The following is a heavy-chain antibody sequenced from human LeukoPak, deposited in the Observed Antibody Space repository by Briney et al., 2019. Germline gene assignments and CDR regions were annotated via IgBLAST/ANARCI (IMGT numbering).Heavy chain of an antibody. V-gene: IGHV4-59*12. CDR3: ATSIWQLVRRGLFDY. J-gene: IGHJ4*02. CDR2: IYYSGST. Sequence: SETLSLTCTVSGGSISSYYWSWIRQPPGKGLEWIGYIYYSGSTNYNPSLKSRVTISVDTSKNQFSLKLSSVTAADTAAYYCATSIWQLVRRGLFDYWGQGTLVTVSS. CDR1: GGSISSYY. D-gene: IGHD6-6*01.